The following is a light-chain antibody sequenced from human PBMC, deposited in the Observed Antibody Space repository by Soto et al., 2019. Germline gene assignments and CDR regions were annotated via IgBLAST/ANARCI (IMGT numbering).Light chain of an antibody. CDR3: QQYHNYPRT. J-gene: IGKJ1*01. Sequence: DIQMTQSPSSLSASVGDRVTITCRASQGIRTWLAWYQHKPGKAPKLLIYDASTLEDGVPSRFSGGGSGTAFTLTISDLQSDDFATYYCQQYHNYPRTFGQGTKVEL. CDR1: QGIRTW. V-gene: IGKV1-5*01. CDR2: DAS.